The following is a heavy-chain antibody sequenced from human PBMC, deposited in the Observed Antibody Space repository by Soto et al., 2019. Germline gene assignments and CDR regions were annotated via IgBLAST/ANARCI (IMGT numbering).Heavy chain of an antibody. CDR3: AKDRGQVRRYIGDVTDV. V-gene: IGHV3-30*18. CDR2: ISDDGSYK. Sequence: QVQLVESGGGVVQPGRSLRLSCAASGIAFRNYGMHWVRQAPGRGLEWVAVISDDGSYKNTADSVKGRFTISRDNSKNTLYLQMNSLRAEDTGVYYCAKDRGQVRRYIGDVTDVWGQGTTVTVSS. D-gene: IGHD3-9*01. CDR1: GIAFRNYG. J-gene: IGHJ6*02.